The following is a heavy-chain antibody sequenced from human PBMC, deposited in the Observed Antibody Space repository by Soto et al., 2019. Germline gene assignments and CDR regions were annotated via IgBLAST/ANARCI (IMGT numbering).Heavy chain of an antibody. Sequence: QVQLEESGGGVVQPGRSLRLSCAASGFSLGYYDIHWVRQAPGKGLEWVAVMSFDGGTGYYADSVKGRFSMSRDNAKNTVYLLMNSLRAEDSAVYYCARGGPYNYGPRGSRVADYWGQGTLVTLSS. D-gene: IGHD5-18*01. CDR1: GFSLGYYD. J-gene: IGHJ4*02. V-gene: IGHV3-30-3*01. CDR2: MSFDGGTG. CDR3: ARGGPYNYGPRGSRVADY.